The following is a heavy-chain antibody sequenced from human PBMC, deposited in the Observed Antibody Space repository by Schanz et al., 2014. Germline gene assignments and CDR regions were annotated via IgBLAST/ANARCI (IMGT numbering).Heavy chain of an antibody. CDR2: IGGSDGNT. CDR1: GYTFTGYS. J-gene: IGHJ4*02. Sequence: QVQLVQSGAEVKKPGASVKVSCKASGYTFTGYSMHWVRQAPGQGLEWMGWIGGSDGNTNFAQKFQGRVAMTTDTSTSTVYMELRSLTSDDSAVYYCARDRDQWDGNYLDSWGQGTLVTVSS. D-gene: IGHD1-26*01. CDR3: ARDRDQWDGNYLDS. V-gene: IGHV1-18*04.